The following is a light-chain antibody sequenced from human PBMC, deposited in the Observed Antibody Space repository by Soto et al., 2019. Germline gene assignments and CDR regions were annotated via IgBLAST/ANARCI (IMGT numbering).Light chain of an antibody. V-gene: IGKV1-5*03. CDR1: QIINNN. CDR3: EQYSLYPCT. Sequence: DIQMTQSPSTLSASVGDRVTITCRASQIINNNLAWYQQKPGKAPKLLIYKASNLQSGVPSRFSGSVSGTELTLTISSLQPDDFETYYCEQYSLYPCTFGQGTKVEIK. CDR2: KAS. J-gene: IGKJ1*01.